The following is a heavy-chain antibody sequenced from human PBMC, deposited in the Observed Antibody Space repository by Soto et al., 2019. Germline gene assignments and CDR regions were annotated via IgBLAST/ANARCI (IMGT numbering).Heavy chain of an antibody. Sequence: QVQLVQSGAEVKKPGSSVTVSCKASGGTFSSYTISWVRQAPGQGLEWMGGIIPIFGTANYAQKFQGRVTITADKSTRTAYMELGSVRSEDTAVYYCARGNHRWLQLWYFDLWGRGTLVTVSS. V-gene: IGHV1-69*14. CDR2: IIPIFGTA. D-gene: IGHD5-12*01. J-gene: IGHJ2*01. CDR3: ARGNHRWLQLWYFDL. CDR1: GGTFSSYT.